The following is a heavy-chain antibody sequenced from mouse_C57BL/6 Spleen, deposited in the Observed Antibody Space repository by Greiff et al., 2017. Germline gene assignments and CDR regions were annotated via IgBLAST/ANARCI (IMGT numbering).Heavy chain of an antibody. J-gene: IGHJ2*01. CDR2: INPSNGGT. CDR1: GYTFTSYW. D-gene: IGHD1-1*01. CDR3: ARARTTVVAEGNYFDY. V-gene: IGHV1-53*01. Sequence: QVQLQQPGTELVKPGASVKLSCKASGYTFTSYWMHWVKQRPGQGLEWIGNINPSNGGTNYNEKFKSKATLTVDKSSSTAYMQLSSLTSEDSAVYYCARARTTVVAEGNYFDYWGQGTTLTVSS.